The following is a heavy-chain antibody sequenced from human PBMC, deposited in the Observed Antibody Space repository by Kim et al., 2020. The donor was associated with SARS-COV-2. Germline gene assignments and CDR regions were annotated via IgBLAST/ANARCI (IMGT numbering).Heavy chain of an antibody. CDR3: AGQPRIYGNNWFDP. J-gene: IGHJ5*02. Sequence: ADSVKGRFTISRDNSKNTLYLQMNSLRAEDTAVYYCAGQPRIYGNNWFDPWGQGTLVTVSS. D-gene: IGHD2-15*01. V-gene: IGHV3-23*01.